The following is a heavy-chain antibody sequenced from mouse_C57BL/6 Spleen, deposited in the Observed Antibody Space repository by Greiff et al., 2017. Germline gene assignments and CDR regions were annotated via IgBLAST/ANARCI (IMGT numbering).Heavy chain of an antibody. CDR3: ASGTTVVATDWLSY. CDR2: IDPGRGST. Sequence: QVQLQQPGAELVKPGASVKMSCKASGYTFTSYWITWVKQRPGQGLEWIGEIDPGRGSTNYNEKFKSKATLTVDTSSSTAYMQLSSLTSEDSAVYYCASGTTVVATDWLSYWGQGTLVTVSA. V-gene: IGHV1-55*01. D-gene: IGHD1-1*01. J-gene: IGHJ3*01. CDR1: GYTFTSYW.